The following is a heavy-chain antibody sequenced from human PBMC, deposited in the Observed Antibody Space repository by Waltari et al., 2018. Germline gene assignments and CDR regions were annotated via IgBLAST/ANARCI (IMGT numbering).Heavy chain of an antibody. CDR3: ARGGAWWSPFDY. V-gene: IGHV3-11*01. Sequence: QVQLLQSGGGLVKPGGSLRLSCAASGFSFSDNYMSWIRQAPGKGLEWITYISNSGATIYYAASVKGRFTVSRDNAKNSLFLQMDSLRDDDTAFYYCARGGAWWSPFDYWGQGTLVTVSS. D-gene: IGHD2-8*02. J-gene: IGHJ4*02. CDR2: ISNSGATI. CDR1: GFSFSDNY.